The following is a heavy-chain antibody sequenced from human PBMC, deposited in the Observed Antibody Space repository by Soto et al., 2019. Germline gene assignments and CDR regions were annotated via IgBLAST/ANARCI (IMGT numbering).Heavy chain of an antibody. D-gene: IGHD2-15*01. V-gene: IGHV3-30*18. J-gene: IGHJ6*02. Sequence: GGSLRLSCAASGFTFSSHGMHWVRQAPGKGLEWVAVISYDGSNKYYADSVKGRFTISRDNSKNTLYLQMNSLRAEDTAVYYCAKSHLLPYYYYGMDVWGQGTTVTVSS. CDR1: GFTFSSHG. CDR2: ISYDGSNK. CDR3: AKSHLLPYYYYGMDV.